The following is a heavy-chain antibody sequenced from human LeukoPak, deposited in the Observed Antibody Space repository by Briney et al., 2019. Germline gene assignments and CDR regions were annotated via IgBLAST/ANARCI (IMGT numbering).Heavy chain of an antibody. V-gene: IGHV4-59*08. CDR1: GGSISSYY. J-gene: IGHJ3*02. CDR3: ARQWSYSFFAFDI. CDR2: IYYSGST. Sequence: PSETLSLTCTVSGGSISSYYWSWIRQPPGKGLEWIGYIYYSGSTNYNPSLKSRVTISVDTSKDQFSLKLSSVTAADTAVYYCARQWSYSFFAFDIWGQGTMVTVSS. D-gene: IGHD1-26*01.